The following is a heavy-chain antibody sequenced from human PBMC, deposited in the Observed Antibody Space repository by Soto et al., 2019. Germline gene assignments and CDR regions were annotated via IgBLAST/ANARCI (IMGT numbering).Heavy chain of an antibody. D-gene: IGHD3-22*01. CDR1: GDTFSSYA. J-gene: IGHJ4*02. CDR3: ARVGPAHYYDSSGYYSPLDY. V-gene: IGHV1-69*01. Sequence: QVQLVQSGAEVKKPGSSVKVSCKASGDTFSSYAINWVRQAPGQGLEWMGGIILMFGTANYAQKFKGRVTITAGESTSTVYMELSSLRSEVTAVYYCARVGPAHYYDSSGYYSPLDYWGQGTLVTVSS. CDR2: IILMFGTA.